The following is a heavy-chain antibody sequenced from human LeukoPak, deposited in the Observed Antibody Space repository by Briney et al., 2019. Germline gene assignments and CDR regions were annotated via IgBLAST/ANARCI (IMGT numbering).Heavy chain of an antibody. CDR2: ISGSGGST. V-gene: IGHV3-23*01. Sequence: GGSLRLSCAASGLTFSSYAMSWVRQAPGKGLEWVSAISGSGGSTYYADSVKGRFTISRDNSKNTLYLQMNSLRAEDTAVYYCAKDGGGESGSYFFDYWGQGTLVTVSS. D-gene: IGHD1-26*01. J-gene: IGHJ4*02. CDR1: GLTFSSYA. CDR3: AKDGGGESGSYFFDY.